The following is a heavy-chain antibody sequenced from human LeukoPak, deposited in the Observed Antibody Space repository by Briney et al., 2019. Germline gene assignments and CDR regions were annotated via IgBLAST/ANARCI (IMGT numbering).Heavy chain of an antibody. D-gene: IGHD6-13*01. V-gene: IGHV3-21*01. CDR1: GFTFSRYS. Sequence: GGSLRLSCAASGFTFSRYSMNWVRQAPGKGLECLSSISSSSGDIYYADSVKGRFTISRDNSKNTLYLQMNSLRAEDTAVYYCARDGIAAALGYWGQGTLVTVSS. J-gene: IGHJ4*02. CDR3: ARDGIAAALGY. CDR2: ISSSSGDI.